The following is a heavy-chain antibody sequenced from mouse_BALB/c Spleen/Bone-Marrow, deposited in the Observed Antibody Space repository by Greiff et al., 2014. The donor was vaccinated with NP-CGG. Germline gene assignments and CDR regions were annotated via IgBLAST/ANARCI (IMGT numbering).Heavy chain of an antibody. J-gene: IGHJ4*01. CDR1: GYTFTSYW. CDR2: IYPGDGDT. Sequence: QVQLQESGAELARPGASVKLSCTASGYTFTSYWMQWVKQRPGQGLEWIGAIYPGDGDTRYTQKFKGKATLTADKSSSTAYMHLSFASEYSAVYYCAKSTPYAMDYWGQGTSVTVSS. CDR3: AKSTPYAMDY. V-gene: IGHV1-87*01. D-gene: IGHD1-3*01.